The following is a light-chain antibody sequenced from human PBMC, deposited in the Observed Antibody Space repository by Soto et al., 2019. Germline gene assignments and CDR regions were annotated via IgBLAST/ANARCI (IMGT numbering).Light chain of an antibody. CDR1: QSVSGN. Sequence: EIVMTQSPATLSVSPGERATLSCRASQSVSGNLAWYQQKPGQAPRLLIYGASTRATGIPARFSGSGSGTEFTLIISSLQSEDFAVYYCQQYNNWPPFTFGPGTKVDIK. J-gene: IGKJ3*01. CDR2: GAS. CDR3: QQYNNWPPFT. V-gene: IGKV3-15*01.